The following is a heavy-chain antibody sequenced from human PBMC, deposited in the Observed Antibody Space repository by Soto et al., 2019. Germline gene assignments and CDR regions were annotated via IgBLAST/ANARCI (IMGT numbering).Heavy chain of an antibody. CDR2: ISYDGSNK. CDR3: ARAPFPELGPPFDY. Sequence: PGGSLRLSCAASGFTFSSYAMHWVRQAPGKGLEWVAVISYDGSNKYYADSVKGRFTISRDNSKNTLYLQMNSLRAEDTAVYYCARAPFPELGPPFDYWGQGTLVTVSS. J-gene: IGHJ4*02. CDR1: GFTFSSYA. V-gene: IGHV3-30-3*01. D-gene: IGHD1-7*01.